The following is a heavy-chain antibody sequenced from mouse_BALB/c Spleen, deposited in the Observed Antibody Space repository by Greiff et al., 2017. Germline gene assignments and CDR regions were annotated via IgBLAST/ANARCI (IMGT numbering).Heavy chain of an antibody. J-gene: IGHJ2*01. V-gene: IGHV5-17*02. Sequence: EVHLVESGGGLVQPGGSRKLSCAASGFTFSDFGMHWVRQAPEKGLEWVAYISSGSSTTYYADTVKGRFTISRDNPKNTLYLQMSSLRSEDTAVYYCARGDYWGQGTTLTVSS. CDR2: ISSGSSTT. CDR1: GFTFSDFG. CDR3: ARGDY.